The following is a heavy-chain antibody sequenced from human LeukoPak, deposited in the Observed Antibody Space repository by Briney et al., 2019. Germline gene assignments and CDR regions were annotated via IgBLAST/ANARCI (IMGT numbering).Heavy chain of an antibody. CDR2: INHSGST. CDR1: GGSFSGYY. D-gene: IGHD1-14*01. J-gene: IGHJ4*02. Sequence: SETLSLTCAVYGGSFSGYYWSWIRQPPGKGLEWIGEINHSGSTNYNPSLKSRVTISVDTSKNQCSLKLSSVTAADTAVYYCARGSIPGFDYWGQGTLVTVSS. V-gene: IGHV4-34*01. CDR3: ARGSIPGFDY.